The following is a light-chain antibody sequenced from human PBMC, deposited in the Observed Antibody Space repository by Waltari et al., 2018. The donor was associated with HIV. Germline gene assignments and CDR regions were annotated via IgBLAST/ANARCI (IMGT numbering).Light chain of an antibody. CDR3: AVWDDSLRGSV. CDR2: RNN. V-gene: IGLV1-47*01. J-gene: IGLJ1*01. Sequence: QSVLTQPPSVSGSPGPRVSSPCSGSSSNMGNIYVYCYQQLPGTAPTLLIHRNNQRPSGVPDRFSGSKSGTSASLAISGLRSEDEADYYCAVWDDSLRGSVFGTGTEVTVL. CDR1: SSNMGNIY.